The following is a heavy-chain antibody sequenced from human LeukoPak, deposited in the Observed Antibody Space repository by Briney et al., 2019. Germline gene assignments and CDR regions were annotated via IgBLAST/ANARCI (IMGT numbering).Heavy chain of an antibody. CDR3: ARDRQYYYDSSGYYVEFGY. J-gene: IGHJ4*02. V-gene: IGHV1-2*02. CDR2: INPNSGGT. D-gene: IGHD3-22*01. Sequence: VASVKVSCKASGYTFTGYYMHWVRQAPGQGLEWMGWINPNSGGTNYAQKFQGRVTMTRDTSISTAYMELSRLRSDDTAVYYCARDRQYYYDSSGYYVEFGYWGQGTLVTVSS. CDR1: GYTFTGYY.